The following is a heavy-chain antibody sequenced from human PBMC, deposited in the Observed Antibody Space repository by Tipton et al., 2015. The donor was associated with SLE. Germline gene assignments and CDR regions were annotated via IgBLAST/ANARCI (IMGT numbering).Heavy chain of an antibody. J-gene: IGHJ4*02. CDR2: IYYSGST. CDR3: ARWAGPTVNFDY. Sequence: TLSLTCTVSGGSISSYYWSWIRQPPGKGLEWIGYIYYSGSTNYNPSLKSLVTISVDTSKNQFSLKLSSVTAADTAVYYCARWAGPTVNFDYWGQGTLVTVSS. CDR1: GGSISSYY. V-gene: IGHV4-59*01. D-gene: IGHD4-11*01.